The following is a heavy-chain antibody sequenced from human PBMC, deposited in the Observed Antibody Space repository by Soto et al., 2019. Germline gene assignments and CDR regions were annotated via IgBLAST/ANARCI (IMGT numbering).Heavy chain of an antibody. J-gene: IGHJ6*02. CDR2: IYSSGFT. CDR3: ARGSSLDV. V-gene: IGHV4-4*07. Sequence: PSETVSLTCTVSGGSISRFYWSWIRQPAGKGLEWIGRIYSSGFTRYNPSLKSRVTMSVDTSRNQFSLKLTSVTAADTAVYYCARGSSLDVWGQGTTVTVSS. CDR1: GGSISRFY.